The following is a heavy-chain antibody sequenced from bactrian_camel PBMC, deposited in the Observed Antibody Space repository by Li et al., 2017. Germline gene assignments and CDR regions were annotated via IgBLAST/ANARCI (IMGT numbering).Heavy chain of an antibody. Sequence: VQLVESGGGSVQAGGSLRLSCVASGYRYASYCMGWFRQAPGKEREAVASISTDGMPTYADSVKGRFTISKDNAKNTPYLDLATVKPEDTAKYYCAADFLQYCSTHRLTYWGQGTQVTVS. CDR2: ISTDGMP. CDR1: GYRYASYC. D-gene: IGHD1*01. J-gene: IGHJ4*01. V-gene: IGHV3S55*01. CDR3: AADFLQYCSTHRLTY.